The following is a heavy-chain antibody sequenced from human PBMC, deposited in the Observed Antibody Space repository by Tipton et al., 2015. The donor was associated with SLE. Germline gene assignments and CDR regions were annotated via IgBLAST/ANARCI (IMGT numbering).Heavy chain of an antibody. V-gene: IGHV3-11*04. Sequence: LSLTCAVSGYSISSDYYMCLIRQAPGKGLGWVSYISSSGSTIYYADSVKGRFTISRDNAKNSLYLQMNSLRAEDTAVYYWARVPSTVTTPDAFDIWGQGTRVTVSS. CDR1: GYSISSDYY. J-gene: IGHJ3*02. D-gene: IGHD4-17*01. CDR3: ARVPSTVTTPDAFDI. CDR2: ISSSGSTI.